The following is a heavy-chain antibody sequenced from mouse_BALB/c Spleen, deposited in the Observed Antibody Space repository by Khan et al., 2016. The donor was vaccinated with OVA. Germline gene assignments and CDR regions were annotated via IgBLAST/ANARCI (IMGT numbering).Heavy chain of an antibody. V-gene: IGHV3-2*02. Sequence: EVKLLESGPGLVKPSQSLSLTCTVTGYSITSDYAWNWIRQFPGNKLEWMGYISYSGRISYHPSLKSRISITRDTSKNQFFLLFNSVTTEYTATYYCLRSVTITTVVATDFDYWGQGTTLTVSS. CDR2: ISYSGRI. D-gene: IGHD1-1*01. CDR3: LRSVTITTVVATDFDY. J-gene: IGHJ2*01. CDR1: GYSITSDYA.